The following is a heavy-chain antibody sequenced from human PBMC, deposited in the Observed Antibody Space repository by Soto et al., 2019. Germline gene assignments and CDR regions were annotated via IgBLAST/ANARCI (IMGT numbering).Heavy chain of an antibody. J-gene: IGHJ5*02. CDR1: GGTFSSYA. Sequence: ASVKVSCKASGGTFSSYAISWVRQAPGQGLEWTGGIIPIFGTANYAQKFQGRVTITADESTSTAYMELSSLRSEDTAVYYCARVWVSYYDSSGYIVDPWGQGTLVTVSS. D-gene: IGHD3-22*01. CDR2: IIPIFGTA. V-gene: IGHV1-69*13. CDR3: ARVWVSYYDSSGYIVDP.